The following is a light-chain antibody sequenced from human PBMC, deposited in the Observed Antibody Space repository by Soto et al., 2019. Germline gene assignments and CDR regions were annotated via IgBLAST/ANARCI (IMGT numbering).Light chain of an antibody. CDR3: QHYNNWST. V-gene: IGKV3-15*01. Sequence: EIVMTQSPASLSVSPGERATLSCRASQSVRSNLAWYQQKPGQAPRLLISGASTRAPGIPVRFSGSGSGTEFTLTISSLQSEDFAVYYCQHYNNWSTFCQGTRLEIK. CDR2: GAS. CDR1: QSVRSN. J-gene: IGKJ5*01.